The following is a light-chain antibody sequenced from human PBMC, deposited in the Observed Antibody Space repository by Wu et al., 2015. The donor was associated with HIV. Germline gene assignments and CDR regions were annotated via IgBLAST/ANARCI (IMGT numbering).Light chain of an antibody. J-gene: IGKJ1*01. CDR2: AAS. V-gene: IGKV1-8*01. Sequence: AIRMTQSPSSLSASTGDRVTITCRASQGISSYLAWYQQKPGKAPKLLIYAASTLQSGVPSRFSGSGSGTDFTLTISCLQSEDFATYYCQQYYSYLWTFGPRDQGGNQT. CDR3: QQYYSYLWT. CDR1: QGISSY.